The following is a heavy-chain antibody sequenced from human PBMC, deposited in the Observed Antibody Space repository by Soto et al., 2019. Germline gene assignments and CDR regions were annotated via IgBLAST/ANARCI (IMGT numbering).Heavy chain of an antibody. V-gene: IGHV1-18*01. D-gene: IGHD4-17*01. CDR1: GYTFTNYG. CDR3: AIDTTVGSDALDI. J-gene: IGHJ3*02. Sequence: QVQLVQSGAEMGQPGASVKVSCKASGYTFTNYGITLVRQAPGQGLEWMGWISAYNGNTNYEQKFQDRVTMTTDTSTSTAYMEVRSLRYDDAAVYYCAIDTTVGSDALDIWGQGTMVTVSS. CDR2: ISAYNGNT.